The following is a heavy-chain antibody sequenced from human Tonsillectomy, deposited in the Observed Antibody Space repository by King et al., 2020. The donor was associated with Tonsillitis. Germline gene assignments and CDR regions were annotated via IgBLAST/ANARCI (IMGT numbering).Heavy chain of an antibody. CDR2: IYTSGST. CDR3: ARERYSGSYREAFDI. J-gene: IGHJ3*02. Sequence: QLQESGPGLVKPSETLSLTCTVSGGSISSYYWSWIRQPAGKGLEWIGRIYTSGSTNYNPSLKSRATMAVYTSKNQFSPKLSSVTAADTAVYYCARERYSGSYREAFDIWGQGTMVTVSS. V-gene: IGHV4-4*07. CDR1: GGSISSYY. D-gene: IGHD1-26*01.